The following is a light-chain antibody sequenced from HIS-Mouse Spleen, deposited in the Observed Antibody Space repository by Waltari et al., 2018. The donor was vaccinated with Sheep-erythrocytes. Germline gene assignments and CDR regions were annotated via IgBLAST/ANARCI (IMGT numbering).Light chain of an antibody. J-gene: IGLJ3*02. V-gene: IGLV2-8*01. Sequence: QSALTQTPSASGSPGQSVTISCTGTSSDVGGYNYVSGYQQHPGKAPKLMIYEVSKRPSGVPDRFSGSKSGNTASLTVSGLQAEDEADYYCSSYAGSNNWVFGGGTKLTVL. CDR2: EVS. CDR3: SSYAGSNNWV. CDR1: SSDVGGYNY.